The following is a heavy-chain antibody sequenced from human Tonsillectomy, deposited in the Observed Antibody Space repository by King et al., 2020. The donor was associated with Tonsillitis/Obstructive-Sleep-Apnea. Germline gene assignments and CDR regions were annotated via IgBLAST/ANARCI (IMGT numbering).Heavy chain of an antibody. D-gene: IGHD4-23*01. CDR3: ARGGMTTVVTPNGMDV. V-gene: IGHV1-8*01. Sequence: QLVQSGAEVKKPGASVKVSCKTSGYTFTSYDIHWVRQATGQGLEWMGWMNPNSGNTGYAQKFQGRVTMTRNTSISTAYMELSSLRSEDTAVYYCARGGMTTVVTPNGMDVWGQGTTVTVSS. CDR1: GYTFTSYD. CDR2: MNPNSGNT. J-gene: IGHJ6*02.